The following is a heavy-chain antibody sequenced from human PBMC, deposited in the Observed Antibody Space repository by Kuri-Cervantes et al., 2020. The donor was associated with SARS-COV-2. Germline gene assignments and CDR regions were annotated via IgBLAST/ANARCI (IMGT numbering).Heavy chain of an antibody. D-gene: IGHD1-26*01. Sequence: GESLKISCAPSGFTFSIYAMNWVRQAPGKGLEWVAVISYDGSNKYYADSVKGRFTISRDNSKNTLYLQMDSLRAEDTAVYYCAKEYSGSWGYGYWGQGTLVTVSS. V-gene: IGHV3-30*18. CDR1: GFTFSIYA. J-gene: IGHJ4*02. CDR3: AKEYSGSWGYGY. CDR2: ISYDGSNK.